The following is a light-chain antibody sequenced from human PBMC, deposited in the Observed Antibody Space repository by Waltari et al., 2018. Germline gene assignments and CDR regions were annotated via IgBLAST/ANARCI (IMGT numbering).Light chain of an antibody. V-gene: IGKV4-1*01. Sequence: DIVMTQSPDSLAVSLGERATINCKSSQSVLYSSNNKNYLAWYQQKPGQPPKLLIYWASTRESGVPDRFSGSGSGTDFTLTISSLQAEDVPVYYCQQYHSTPWAFGQGTKVEIK. CDR2: WAS. CDR1: QSVLYSSNNKNY. J-gene: IGKJ1*01. CDR3: QQYHSTPWA.